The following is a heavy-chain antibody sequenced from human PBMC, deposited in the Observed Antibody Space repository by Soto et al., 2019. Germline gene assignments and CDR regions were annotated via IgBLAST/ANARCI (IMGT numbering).Heavy chain of an antibody. V-gene: IGHV1-3*01. CDR2: INAGNGNT. Sequence: ASVKVSCKASGYTFTGYAMHWVRQAPGQRLEWMGWINAGNGNTKYSQKFQGRVTITRDTSASTAYMELRSLRSDDTAVYYCARSGIAAAGVWGFYFDYWGQGTLVTVSS. J-gene: IGHJ4*02. CDR1: GYTFTGYA. CDR3: ARSGIAAAGVWGFYFDY. D-gene: IGHD6-13*01.